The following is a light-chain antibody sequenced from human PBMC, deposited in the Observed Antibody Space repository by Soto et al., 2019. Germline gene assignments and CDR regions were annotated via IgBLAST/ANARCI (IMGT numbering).Light chain of an antibody. CDR1: QSVAANY. Sequence: EVVLTQSPGTLSLSPGERATLSCRVSQSVAANYLAWYQQKRGQAPRLLIYGASSRATGIPDRFSGSGSGTAFTLTISRLEPEDFSVYYCHQYGTAPLTFGPGTKVDIK. CDR3: HQYGTAPLT. CDR2: GAS. V-gene: IGKV3-20*01. J-gene: IGKJ3*01.